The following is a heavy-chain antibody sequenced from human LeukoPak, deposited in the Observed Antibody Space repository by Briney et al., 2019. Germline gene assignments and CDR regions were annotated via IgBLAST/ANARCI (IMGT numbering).Heavy chain of an antibody. V-gene: IGHV3-23*01. J-gene: IGHJ4*02. Sequence: GGSLRLSCAASGFTFSTYAMSWVRQIPGKGLEWVSGISPSGDITYYADSVKGRFTISRGNSKNTLYLEVISLTAEDTAVYYCAKDDAWLRFGEWSQGTLVTVSS. CDR3: AKDDAWLRFGE. CDR1: GFTFSTYA. CDR2: ISPSGDIT. D-gene: IGHD3-10*01.